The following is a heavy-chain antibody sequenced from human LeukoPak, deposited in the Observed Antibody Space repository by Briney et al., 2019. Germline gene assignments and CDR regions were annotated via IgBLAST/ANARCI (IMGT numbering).Heavy chain of an antibody. V-gene: IGHV4-38-2*02. D-gene: IGHD3-22*01. CDR1: GYSISSGYY. CDR3: AKSYKVIVEGYKSGYYFDY. J-gene: IGHJ4*02. CDR2: IYHSGNT. Sequence: SETLSLTCSVSGYSISSGYYWAWIRQPPGKGLEWIGTIYHSGNTYYTPSLKSRVTISVDTSKNQFSLNLSSVAAADTAVYYCAKSYKVIVEGYKSGYYFDYWGQGTLVTVSS.